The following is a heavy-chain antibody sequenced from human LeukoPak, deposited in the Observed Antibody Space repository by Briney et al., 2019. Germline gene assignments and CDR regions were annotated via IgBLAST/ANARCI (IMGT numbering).Heavy chain of an antibody. J-gene: IGHJ4*02. V-gene: IGHV4-34*01. Sequence: SETLSLTCAVYGGSFSGYYWSWIRQPPGKGLEWIGEINHSGSTNYNPSLKSRVTISVDTSKNQFSLKLSSVTAADTAVYYCARAGDCSGGSCYSGVRGYWGQGTLVTVSS. CDR1: GGSFSGYY. D-gene: IGHD2-15*01. CDR2: INHSGST. CDR3: ARAGDCSGGSCYSGVRGY.